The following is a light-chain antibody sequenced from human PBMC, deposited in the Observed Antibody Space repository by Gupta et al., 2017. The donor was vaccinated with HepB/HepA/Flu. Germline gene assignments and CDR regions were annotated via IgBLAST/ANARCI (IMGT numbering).Light chain of an antibody. CDR1: QSISSN. V-gene: IGKV3-15*01. CDR2: GAS. Sequence: EIVMTQSPATLSVSPGERATLSCRASQSISSNLAWYQQKPGQAPRLLIYGASTRATGIPARFSGSGYGKAFTLTSNSRQSEDFAAYYWQQYNNWWSFGQGTKVEIK. J-gene: IGKJ1*01. CDR3: QQYNNWWS.